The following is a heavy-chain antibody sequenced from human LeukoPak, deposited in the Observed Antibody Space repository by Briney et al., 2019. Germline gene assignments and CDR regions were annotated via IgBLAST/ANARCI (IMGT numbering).Heavy chain of an antibody. CDR3: ARGSYYSNLPFRY. J-gene: IGHJ4*02. Sequence: SETLSLTCTVSGGSISSYYWSWIRQPPGKGLEWIGYIYYSGSTNYNPSLKSRVTISVDTSKNQFSLKLSSVTAADTAVYYCARGSYYSNLPFRYWGQGTLVTVSS. V-gene: IGHV4-59*12. CDR1: GGSISSYY. CDR2: IYYSGST. D-gene: IGHD4-11*01.